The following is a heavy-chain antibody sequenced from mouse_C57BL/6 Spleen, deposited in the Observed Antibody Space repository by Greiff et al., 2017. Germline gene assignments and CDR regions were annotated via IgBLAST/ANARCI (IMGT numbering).Heavy chain of an antibody. CDR1: GYTFTSYW. J-gene: IGHJ1*03. CDR2: FDPNSGGT. D-gene: IGHD1-1*01. Sequence: QVQLQQPGAELVKPGASVKLSCKASGYTFTSYWMHWVKQRPGRGLEWIGRFDPNSGGTKYNEKFKSKATLTVDKPSSTAYMQLSSLTSEDSAVYYCARDYGSSLSYWYVDVWGTGTTVTVSS. CDR3: ARDYGSSLSYWYVDV. V-gene: IGHV1-72*01.